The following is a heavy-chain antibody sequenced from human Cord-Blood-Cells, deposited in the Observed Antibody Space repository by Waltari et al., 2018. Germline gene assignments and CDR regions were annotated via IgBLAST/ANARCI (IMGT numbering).Heavy chain of an antibody. CDR3: ARESHSSGYYFDY. Sequence: QVQLVQSGAEVKKPGASVKVSCKASGYTFTGYYIHWVRKAPGQGLEWMGWINPNSGGTNYAQKFQGWVTMTRDTSISTAYMELSRLRSDDTAVYYCARESHSSGYYFDYWGQGTLVTVSS. CDR1: GYTFTGYY. J-gene: IGHJ4*02. V-gene: IGHV1-2*04. CDR2: INPNSGGT. D-gene: IGHD3-22*01.